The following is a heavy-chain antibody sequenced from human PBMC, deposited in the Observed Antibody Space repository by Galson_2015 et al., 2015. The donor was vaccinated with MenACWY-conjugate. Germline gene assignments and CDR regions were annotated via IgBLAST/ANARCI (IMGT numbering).Heavy chain of an antibody. CDR3: AKGANYFDIGSNRYYAFDI. Sequence: SLRLSCAASGFTFSKCAMSWVRQAPGKGLEWVSGISASGGDIDYADSVKGRFTISRDNSKNTVYLQMNSLRAEDTAVYHCAKGANYFDIGSNRYYAFDIWVSRTMFPVSS. CDR1: GFTFSKCA. J-gene: IGHJ3*02. D-gene: IGHD3-22*01. V-gene: IGHV3-23*01. CDR2: ISASGGDI.